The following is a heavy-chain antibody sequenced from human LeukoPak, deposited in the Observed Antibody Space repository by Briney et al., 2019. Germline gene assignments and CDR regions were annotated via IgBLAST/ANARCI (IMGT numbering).Heavy chain of an antibody. D-gene: IGHD3-9*01. CDR3: ARGPHYDILTGYYHFDY. J-gene: IGHJ4*02. Sequence: ASVKVSCQASGYTSTSYDINWVRQATGQGLEWMGWMNPYSGNTGFAQKFQGRVTMTRNTSINTAYMELSSLRSEDTAVYYCARGPHYDILTGYYHFDYWGQGTQVTVSS. CDR1: GYTSTSYD. V-gene: IGHV1-8*01. CDR2: MNPYSGNT.